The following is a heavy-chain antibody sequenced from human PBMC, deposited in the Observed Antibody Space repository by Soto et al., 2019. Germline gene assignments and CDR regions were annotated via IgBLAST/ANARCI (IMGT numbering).Heavy chain of an antibody. CDR1: GYTFTGYY. CDR3: ARGIYGYDRAYYYYMDV. J-gene: IGHJ6*03. CDR2: INPNSGGT. V-gene: IGHV1-2*04. Sequence: ASVKVSCKASGYTFTGYYMHWVRQAPGQGLEWMGWINPNSGGTNYAQKFQGWVTMTRDTSISTAYMQLGRLRSDDTAVYYCARGIYGYDRAYYYYMDVWGKGTTVTVSS. D-gene: IGHD5-12*01.